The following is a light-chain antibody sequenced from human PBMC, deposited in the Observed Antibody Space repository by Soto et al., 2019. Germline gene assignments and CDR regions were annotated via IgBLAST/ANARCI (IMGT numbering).Light chain of an antibody. J-gene: IGLJ1*01. CDR3: SSYAGTHIV. CDR2: DVS. CDR1: SSDVGSYNY. Sequence: QSVLTQPASVSGSPGQSITISCTGTSSDVGSYNYVSWYQQHPGKAPKVMIYDVSNRPSGVSYRFSGSKSGNTASLTISGLHAEDEADYYCSSYAGTHIVFGTGTKVPVL. V-gene: IGLV2-14*01.